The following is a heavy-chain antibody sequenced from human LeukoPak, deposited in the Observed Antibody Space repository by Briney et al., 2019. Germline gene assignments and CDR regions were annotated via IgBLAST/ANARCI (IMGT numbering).Heavy chain of an antibody. V-gene: IGHV3-23*01. D-gene: IGHD3-22*01. Sequence: TGGSLRLSCAASGFSFRSFWMSWVRQAPGKGLEWVSAISGSGGSTYYADSVKGRFTISRDNSKNTLYLQMNSLRAEDTAVYYCAKEDSSGYVDIWGRGTMVTVSS. CDR1: GFSFRSFW. CDR3: AKEDSSGYVDI. CDR2: ISGSGGST. J-gene: IGHJ3*02.